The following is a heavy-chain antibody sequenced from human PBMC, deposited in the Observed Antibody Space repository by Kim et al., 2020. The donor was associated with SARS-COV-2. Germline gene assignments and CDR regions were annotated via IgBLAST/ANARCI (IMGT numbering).Heavy chain of an antibody. V-gene: IGHV4-31*03. CDR3: ARVVGSIYYWLDP. CDR1: GGSISSGGYY. D-gene: IGHD1-26*01. Sequence: SETLSLTCTVSGGSISSGGYYWSWIRQHPGKGLEWIAYIYYSGSTYYNPSLKSRVTISVDTSKNQFSLKLSSVTAADTAVYYCARVVGSIYYWLDPWGQGTLVTVSS. CDR2: IYYSGST. J-gene: IGHJ5*02.